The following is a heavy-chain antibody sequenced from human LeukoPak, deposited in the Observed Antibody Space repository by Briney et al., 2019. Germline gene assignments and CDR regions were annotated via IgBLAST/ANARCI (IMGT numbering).Heavy chain of an antibody. CDR1: GGSISSYY. V-gene: IGHV4-59*12. Sequence: SETLSLTCTVSGGSISSYYWSWIRQPPGKGLEWIGYIYYSVITNYNPSLKSRVTISVDTSKNQFSLKLSSVTAADTAVYYCARAATTYYYDSSGYGRGYYYYYMDVWGKGTTVTISS. CDR2: IYYSVIT. J-gene: IGHJ6*03. D-gene: IGHD3-22*01. CDR3: ARAATTYYYDSSGYGRGYYYYYMDV.